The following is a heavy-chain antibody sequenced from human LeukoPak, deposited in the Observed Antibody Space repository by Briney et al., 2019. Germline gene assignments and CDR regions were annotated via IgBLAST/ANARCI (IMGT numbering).Heavy chain of an antibody. CDR1: GGSISNYY. J-gene: IGHJ4*02. D-gene: IGHD5-18*01. V-gene: IGHV4-4*07. Sequence: PSETLSLTCTVSGGSISNYYWSWIRQPAGKGLEWIGRINPSGSTNYNPSLESRVFMSVDTSKSQFSLKLNSVTAADTDVYFCARSRGTALITRFDYWGQGTLVTVSS. CDR2: INPSGST. CDR3: ARSRGTALITRFDY.